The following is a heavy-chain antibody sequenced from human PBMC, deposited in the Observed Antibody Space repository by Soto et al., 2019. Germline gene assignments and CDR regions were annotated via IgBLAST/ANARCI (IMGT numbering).Heavy chain of an antibody. CDR3: AKGQGGYYRGGNWFDP. D-gene: IGHD3-3*01. V-gene: IGHV3-30*18. CDR1: GFTFSSYG. CDR2: ISYDGSNK. J-gene: IGHJ5*02. Sequence: QVQLVESGGGVVQPGRSLRLSCAASGFTFSSYGMHWVRQAPGKGLEWVAVISYDGSNKYYADSVKGRFTISRDNSKNTLYLQMNSLRAEDTAVYYCAKGQGGYYRGGNWFDPWGQGTLVTVSS.